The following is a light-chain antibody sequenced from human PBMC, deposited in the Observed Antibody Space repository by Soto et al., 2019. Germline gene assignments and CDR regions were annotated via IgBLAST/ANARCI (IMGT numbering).Light chain of an antibody. J-gene: IGKJ1*01. V-gene: IGKV1-27*01. CDR2: DAS. CDR1: QGISNY. CDR3: QKCNSAPTA. Sequence: DIEMTQSPSSLSASVGDRVTITCRASQGISNYLAWYQQKPGKAPKLLIYDASTMQSGIPARFSGSGSGTDFTLTISSLKPEDFAIYYCQKCNSAPTAFGQGTKVEIK.